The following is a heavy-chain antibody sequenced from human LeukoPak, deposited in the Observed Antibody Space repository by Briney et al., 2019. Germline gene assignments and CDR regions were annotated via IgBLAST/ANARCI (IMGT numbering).Heavy chain of an antibody. J-gene: IGHJ6*03. CDR1: GGSISSGSYY. D-gene: IGHD3-22*01. V-gene: IGHV4-61*02. CDR2: IYTSGST. CDR3: ARERRGYDSSTYYYYYMDV. Sequence: PSETLSLTCTVSGGSISSGSYYWSWIRQPAGKGLEWIGRIYTSGSTNYNPSLKSRVTISVDTSKNQFSLKLSSVTAADTAVYYCARERRGYDSSTYYYYYMDVWGKGTTVTISS.